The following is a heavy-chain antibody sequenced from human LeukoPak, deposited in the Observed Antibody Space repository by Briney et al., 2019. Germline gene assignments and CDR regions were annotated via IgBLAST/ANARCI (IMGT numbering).Heavy chain of an antibody. V-gene: IGHV3-21*01. D-gene: IGHD4-17*01. Sequence: GGSLRLSCAASGFTFSSYSMNWVRQAPGKGLERVSSIRSSSSYIYYADSVKGRFTISRDNAKNSLYLQMNRLRAEDTAVYYCAREAGDYVIDYWGQGTLVTVSS. CDR2: IRSSSSYI. J-gene: IGHJ4*02. CDR3: AREAGDYVIDY. CDR1: GFTFSSYS.